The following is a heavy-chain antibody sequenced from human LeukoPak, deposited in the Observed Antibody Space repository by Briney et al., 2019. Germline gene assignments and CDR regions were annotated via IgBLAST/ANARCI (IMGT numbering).Heavy chain of an antibody. CDR3: ARDAGIVVLPALPDY. D-gene: IGHD2-2*01. J-gene: IGHJ4*02. V-gene: IGHV3-64*01. CDR1: GFTFSNYA. Sequence: GGSLRLSCAASGFTFSNYAMHWVRQAPGKGLEYVSAISSNGDNTYYANSVKGRFTISRDNSKNTLYLQMDSLRVADMAVYYCARDAGIVVLPALPDYWGQGTLVTVSS. CDR2: ISSNGDNT.